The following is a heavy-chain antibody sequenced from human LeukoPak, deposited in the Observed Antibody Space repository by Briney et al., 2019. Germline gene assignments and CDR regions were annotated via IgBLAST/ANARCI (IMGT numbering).Heavy chain of an antibody. CDR1: GYTFTGYY. D-gene: IGHD3-9*01. Sequence: ASVKVSCKASGYTFTGYYMHWVRQAPGQGLEWMGWTNSNSGGTNYAQKFQGRVTMTRDTSISTAYMELSRLRSDDTAVYYCARSPHILTGENFDYWGQGTLVTVSS. J-gene: IGHJ4*02. CDR2: TNSNSGGT. CDR3: ARSPHILTGENFDY. V-gene: IGHV1-2*02.